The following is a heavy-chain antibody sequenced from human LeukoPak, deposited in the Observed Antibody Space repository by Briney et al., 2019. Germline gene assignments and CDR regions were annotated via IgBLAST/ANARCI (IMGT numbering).Heavy chain of an antibody. CDR1: GFTFSSYS. J-gene: IGHJ4*02. V-gene: IGHV3-48*01. CDR2: ISSSGSTI. Sequence: GGSLRLSCAASGFTFSSYSMNWVRQAPGKGLEWVSYISSSGSTIYYADSVKGRFTISRDNAKNSLYLQMNSLRAEDTAVYYCARVDGDYFDYWGQGTLVTVSS. CDR3: ARVDGDYFDY. D-gene: IGHD4-17*01.